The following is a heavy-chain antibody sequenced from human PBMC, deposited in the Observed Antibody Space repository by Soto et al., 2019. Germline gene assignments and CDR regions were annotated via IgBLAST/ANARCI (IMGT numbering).Heavy chain of an antibody. CDR2: TVVGSGNT. J-gene: IGHJ4*02. V-gene: IGHV1-58*01. CDR3: AAGVGQQLVRPFDY. Sequence: GASVKVSCKASGFTFTSSAVQWVRQARGQRLEWIGWTVVGSGNTNYAQKFQERVTITRDMSTSTAYMELSSLRSEDTAVYYCAAGVGQQLVRPFDYWGQGTLVTVSS. CDR1: GFTFTSSA. D-gene: IGHD6-13*01.